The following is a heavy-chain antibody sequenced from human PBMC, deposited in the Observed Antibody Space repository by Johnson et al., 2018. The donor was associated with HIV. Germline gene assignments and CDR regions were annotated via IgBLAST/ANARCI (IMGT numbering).Heavy chain of an antibody. D-gene: IGHD2-21*01. J-gene: IGHJ3*02. Sequence: VQLVESGGGVVQPGRSLRLSCAASGFTFSSYAMHWVRQAPGKGLEWVSAISGSGGSTYYADSVKGRFTISRDNAKNSLYLQMTSLRAEDTALYYCARARGCGGPGSPGAFDIWGQGTMVTVSS. V-gene: IGHV3-23*04. CDR2: ISGSGGST. CDR1: GFTFSSYA. CDR3: ARARGCGGPGSPGAFDI.